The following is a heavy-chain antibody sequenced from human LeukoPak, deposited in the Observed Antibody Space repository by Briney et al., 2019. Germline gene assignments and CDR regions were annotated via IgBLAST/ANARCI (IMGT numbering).Heavy chain of an antibody. Sequence: GESLKISCKGSGYSFTNYWISWVRQMPGKGLEWMGRINPSNSYNQYNPSFQGHVTFSVDKSIATVYLQWTTLRASDTAIYYCARGGWLDDYWGQGTLVTVSS. D-gene: IGHD6-19*01. CDR2: INPSNSYN. J-gene: IGHJ4*02. CDR1: GYSFTNYW. V-gene: IGHV5-10-1*01. CDR3: ARGGWLDDY.